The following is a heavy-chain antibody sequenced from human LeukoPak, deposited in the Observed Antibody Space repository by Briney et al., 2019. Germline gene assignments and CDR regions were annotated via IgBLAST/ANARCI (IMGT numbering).Heavy chain of an antibody. V-gene: IGHV1-18*01. CDR2: VSVYNGNT. CDR1: GHTFTNYG. J-gene: IGHJ4*02. Sequence: ASVKVSCKASGHTFTNYGISWVRQAPGQGLEWMGWVSVYNGNTNYAQKFQDRVTMTMDTSTSTAYMELTSLRSDDTAVYYCARDRSNSDYWGQGTLVTVSS. D-gene: IGHD4-11*01. CDR3: ARDRSNSDY.